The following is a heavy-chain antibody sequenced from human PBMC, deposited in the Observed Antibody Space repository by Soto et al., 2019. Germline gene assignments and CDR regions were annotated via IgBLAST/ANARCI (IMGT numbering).Heavy chain of an antibody. CDR2: ISYDGSNK. Sequence: GRSLRLSCAASGFTFSSYGMHWVRQAPGKGLEWVAVISYDGSNKYYADSVKGRFTISRDNSKNTLYLQMNSLRAEDTAVYYCAKAGHYDFWSGYYKANYYGMDVWGQGTTVTVSS. D-gene: IGHD3-3*01. CDR1: GFTFSSYG. J-gene: IGHJ6*02. V-gene: IGHV3-30*18. CDR3: AKAGHYDFWSGYYKANYYGMDV.